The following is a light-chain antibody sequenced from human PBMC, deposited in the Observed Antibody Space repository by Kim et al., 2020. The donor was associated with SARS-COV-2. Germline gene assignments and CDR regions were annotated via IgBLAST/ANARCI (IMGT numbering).Light chain of an antibody. CDR2: DAS. CDR3: QQHSNWPLFT. CDR1: QSVSSY. V-gene: IGKV3-11*01. J-gene: IGKJ3*01. Sequence: EIVLTQSTATLSLSPGERATLSCRASQSVSSYLAWYQQKPGQAPRLLIYDASNRATGIPARFSGSGSGTDFTLTISSLEPEDFAVYYCQQHSNWPLFTFGPGTKVDIK.